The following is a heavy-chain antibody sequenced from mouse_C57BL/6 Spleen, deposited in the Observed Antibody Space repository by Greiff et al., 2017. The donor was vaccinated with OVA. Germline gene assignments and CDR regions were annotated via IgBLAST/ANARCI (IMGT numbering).Heavy chain of an antibody. Sequence: EVQGVESGGDLVKPGGSLKLSCAASGFTFSSYGMSWVRQTPDKRLEWVATISSGGSYTYYPDSVKGRFTISRDNAKNTLYLQMSSLKSEDTAMYYCARQEGYDYDAMDYWGQGTSVTVSS. CDR1: GFTFSSYG. CDR3: ARQEGYDYDAMDY. D-gene: IGHD3-2*02. J-gene: IGHJ4*01. V-gene: IGHV5-6*01. CDR2: ISSGGSYT.